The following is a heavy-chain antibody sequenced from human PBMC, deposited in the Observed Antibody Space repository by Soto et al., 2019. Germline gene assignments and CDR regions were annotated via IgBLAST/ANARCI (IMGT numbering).Heavy chain of an antibody. CDR1: GGTFSSYA. D-gene: IGHD2-2*01. V-gene: IGHV1-69*12. CDR3: ARQLVPAATNYYYYYGMDV. J-gene: IGHJ6*02. Sequence: QVQLVQSGAEVKKPGSSVKVSCKASGGTFSSYAISWVRQAPGQGLEWMGGIIPIFGTANYAQKFQGRVTITADESTSTAYMELSSLRSEDTAVYYCARQLVPAATNYYYYYGMDVWCQGTTVTVSS. CDR2: IIPIFGTA.